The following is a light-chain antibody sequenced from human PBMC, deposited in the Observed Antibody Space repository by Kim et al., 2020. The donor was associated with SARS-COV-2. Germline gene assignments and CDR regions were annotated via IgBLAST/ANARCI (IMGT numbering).Light chain of an antibody. V-gene: IGKV3-20*01. Sequence: PGGRSPPTSRATHGGISGMVAWSQQKPGQAPRLLLYGTFKGLTGLPGQFTGRGSGTDFTLTISRLEPEDFAVYYCQQYGNTPPDTFGQGTKVDIK. J-gene: IGKJ2*01. CDR3: QQYGNTPPDT. CDR1: HGGISGM. CDR2: GTF.